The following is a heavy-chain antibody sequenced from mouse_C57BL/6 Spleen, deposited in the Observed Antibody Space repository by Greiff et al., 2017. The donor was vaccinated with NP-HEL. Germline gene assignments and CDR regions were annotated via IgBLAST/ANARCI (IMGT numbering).Heavy chain of an antibody. D-gene: IGHD2-10*02. CDR3: ARNLLYGNYPYYFDY. CDR1: GYTFTSYW. Sequence: QVQLQQPGAELVKPGASVKLSCKASGYTFTSYWMQWVKQRPGQGLEWIGEIDPSDSYTNYNQKFKGKATLTVDTSSSTAYMQLSSLTSEDSAVYYCARNLLYGNYPYYFDYWGQGTTLTVSS. CDR2: IDPSDSYT. J-gene: IGHJ2*01. V-gene: IGHV1-50*01.